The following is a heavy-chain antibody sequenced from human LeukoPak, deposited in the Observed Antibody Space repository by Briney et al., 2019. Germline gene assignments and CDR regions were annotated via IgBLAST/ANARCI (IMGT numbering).Heavy chain of an antibody. D-gene: IGHD4-23*01. CDR1: GYTFTGYY. Sequence: ASVKVSCKASGYTFTGYYMHWVRQAPGQGLEWMGIINPSGGSTSYAQKFQGRVTMTRDTSTSTVYMEMSSLRSEDTAVYYCARDRTVVTQNFAHNWFDPWGQGTLVTVSS. CDR2: INPSGGST. J-gene: IGHJ5*02. V-gene: IGHV1-46*01. CDR3: ARDRTVVTQNFAHNWFDP.